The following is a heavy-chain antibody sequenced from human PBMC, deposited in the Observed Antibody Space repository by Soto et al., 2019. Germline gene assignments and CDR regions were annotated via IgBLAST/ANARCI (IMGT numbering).Heavy chain of an antibody. J-gene: IGHJ5*02. CDR1: GYTFSRYT. V-gene: IGHV1-3*01. CDR2: INPDNGNT. CDR3: ARGIATGQLDP. Sequence: ASVKVSCKASGYTFSRYTMNWVRQAPGQRLEWMGWINPDNGNTKSSQKFQDRVIITRDTSASTAYMDLSSLRSEDTAVYYCARGIATGQLDPWGQGTLVTVSS. D-gene: IGHD2-15*01.